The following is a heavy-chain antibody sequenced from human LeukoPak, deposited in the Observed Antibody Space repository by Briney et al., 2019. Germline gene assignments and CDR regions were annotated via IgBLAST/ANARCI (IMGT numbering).Heavy chain of an antibody. CDR3: ARGQMDDSSGYYSDHFDY. Sequence: GGSLRLSCPASGFTFSSYAMSWVRQAPGKGLEWVSAISGSGGSTYYADSVKGRFTISRDNSKNTLYLQMNSLRAEDTAVYYCARGQMDDSSGYYSDHFDYWGQGTLVTVSS. D-gene: IGHD3-22*01. V-gene: IGHV3-23*01. CDR2: ISGSGGST. CDR1: GFTFSSYA. J-gene: IGHJ4*02.